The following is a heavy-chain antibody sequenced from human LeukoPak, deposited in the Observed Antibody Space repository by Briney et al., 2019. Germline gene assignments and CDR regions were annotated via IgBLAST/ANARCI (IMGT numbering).Heavy chain of an antibody. Sequence: GGSLRLSCAASQFTFTTYAMSWVRQAPGRGLEWVSSIGDSGVPTYYADSVKGRFTISRDNSQNTLYLQMNSLGADDTAVYYCARDSKIPQQPLDYWGQGTLVTVSS. D-gene: IGHD6-13*01. CDR2: IGDSGVPT. J-gene: IGHJ4*02. CDR3: ARDSKIPQQPLDY. V-gene: IGHV3-23*01. CDR1: QFTFTTYA.